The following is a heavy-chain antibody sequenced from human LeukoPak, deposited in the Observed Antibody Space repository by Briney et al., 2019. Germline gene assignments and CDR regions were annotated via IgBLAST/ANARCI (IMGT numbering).Heavy chain of an antibody. J-gene: IGHJ4*01. D-gene: IGHD5-18*01. CDR3: SKGRFDERGYNYEYDY. CDR1: GFTFSSYD. CDR2: ISYDGSHI. Sequence: GGSLRLSCAASGFTFSSYDIHWVRQAPGKGLEWVAGISYDGSHIYYADSVKGRFTISRDNSKNTLYLQMNSLKTDDTAMYYCSKGRFDERGYNYEYDYWGQGTLVTVSS. V-gene: IGHV3-30*18.